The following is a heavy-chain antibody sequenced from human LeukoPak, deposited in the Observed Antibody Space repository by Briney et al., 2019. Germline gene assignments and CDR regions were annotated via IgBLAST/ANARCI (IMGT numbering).Heavy chain of an antibody. D-gene: IGHD3-10*02. V-gene: IGHV3-48*04. Sequence: GGSLRLSCAASGFTFTTYSMNWVRQAPEKGLEWVSYISSSGSTIYYADSVKGRFTISRDNAKNSLYLQMNSLRAEDTAVYYCAELGITMIGGVWGKGTTVTISS. CDR2: ISSSGSTI. CDR1: GFTFTTYS. J-gene: IGHJ6*04. CDR3: AELGITMIGGV.